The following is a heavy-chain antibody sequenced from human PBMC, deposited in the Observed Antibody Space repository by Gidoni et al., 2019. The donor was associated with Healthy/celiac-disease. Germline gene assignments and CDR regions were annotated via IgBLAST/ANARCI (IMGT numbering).Heavy chain of an antibody. Sequence: QVQLQESGPGLVKPSQTLSLTCTVSGGSISSGDYYWRWIRQPPGKGLEWIGYIYYSGSTYYNPSLKSRVTISVDTSKNQFSLKLSSVTAADTAVYYCARFRIVVVEAFDIWGQGTMVTVSS. CDR1: GGSISSGDYY. CDR3: ARFRIVVVEAFDI. J-gene: IGHJ3*02. CDR2: IYYSGST. D-gene: IGHD2-21*01. V-gene: IGHV4-30-4*01.